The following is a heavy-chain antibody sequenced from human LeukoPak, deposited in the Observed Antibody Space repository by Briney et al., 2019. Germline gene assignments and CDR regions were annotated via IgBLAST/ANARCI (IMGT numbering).Heavy chain of an antibody. J-gene: IGHJ4*02. Sequence: PGGSLRLSCAASGFTFSSYWMSWVRQAPGKGLEWVANIKQDGSEKYYVDSVKGRFTISRDNAKNSLYLQMHSLRVEDTAVYYCARVGSSWNFDYWGQGTLVTVSS. CDR3: ARVGSSWNFDY. CDR1: GFTFSSYW. V-gene: IGHV3-7*03. CDR2: IKQDGSEK. D-gene: IGHD6-13*01.